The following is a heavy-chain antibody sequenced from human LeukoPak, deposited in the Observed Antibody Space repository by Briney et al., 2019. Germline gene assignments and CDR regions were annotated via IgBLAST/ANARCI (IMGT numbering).Heavy chain of an antibody. CDR1: GGSISSGGYY. Sequence: SQTLSLTCTVSGGSISSGGYYWSWLRQHPGKGLEWIGYIYYSGSTYYNPSLKSRVTISVDTSKNQFSLKLSSVTAADTAVYYCARPAVAGNVGSDYWGQGTLVTVSS. D-gene: IGHD6-19*01. V-gene: IGHV4-31*03. J-gene: IGHJ4*02. CDR3: ARPAVAGNVGSDY. CDR2: IYYSGST.